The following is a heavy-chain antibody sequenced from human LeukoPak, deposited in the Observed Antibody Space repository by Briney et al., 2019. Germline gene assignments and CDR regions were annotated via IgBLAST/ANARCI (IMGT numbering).Heavy chain of an antibody. J-gene: IGHJ5*02. CDR2: INAGNGNT. V-gene: IGHV1-3*01. CDR1: GYTFTSYA. Sequence: ASEKVSCKASGYTFTSYAMHWVRQAPGQRLEWMGWINAGNGNTKYSQKFQGRVTITRDTSASTAYMELSSLRSEDTAVYYCARGVLLWFGELLGWFDPWGQGTLVTVSS. CDR3: ARGVLLWFGELLGWFDP. D-gene: IGHD3-10*01.